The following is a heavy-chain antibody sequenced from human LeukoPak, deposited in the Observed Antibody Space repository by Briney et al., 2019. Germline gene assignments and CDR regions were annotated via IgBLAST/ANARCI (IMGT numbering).Heavy chain of an antibody. D-gene: IGHD1-26*01. V-gene: IGHV3-21*01. J-gene: IGHJ4*02. Sequence: GGSLRLSCAASGFXFSSYTINWVRQAPGKGLAWVSFISSSGSYLFYADSVKGRFTISRDNAKNSLYLQMNSLRAEDTALYYCARDQVGATAFDYWGQGSLVTVSS. CDR3: ARDQVGATAFDY. CDR2: ISSSGSYL. CDR1: GFXFSSYT.